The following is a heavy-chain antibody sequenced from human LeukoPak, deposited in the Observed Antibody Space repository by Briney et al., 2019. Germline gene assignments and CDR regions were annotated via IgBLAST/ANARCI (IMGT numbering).Heavy chain of an antibody. Sequence: LPGGSLRLSCAASGFTFSDHYMDWVRQATGKGLEWVGRTRNKANSYTTEYAASVKGRFTISRDDSKNSLYLQMNSLKTEDTAVYYCARVNGDYYYYMDVWGKGTPVTVSS. CDR2: TRNKANSYTT. CDR1: GFTFSDHY. V-gene: IGHV3-72*01. J-gene: IGHJ6*03. D-gene: IGHD2-8*01. CDR3: ARVNGDYYYYMDV.